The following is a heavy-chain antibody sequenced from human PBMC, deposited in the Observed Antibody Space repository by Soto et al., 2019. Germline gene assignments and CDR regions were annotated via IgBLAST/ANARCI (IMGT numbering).Heavy chain of an antibody. J-gene: IGHJ6*02. CDR1: GGSISSYY. CDR2: IYYSGST. CDR3: ARHKWANYGMDV. Sequence: SETLSLTCTVSGGSISSYYWSWIRQPPGKGLEWIGYIYYSGSTNYNPSLKSRVTISVDTSKNQFSLKLSSVTAADTAVYYCARHKWANYGMDVWGQGTTVTVSS. V-gene: IGHV4-59*08. D-gene: IGHD2-8*01.